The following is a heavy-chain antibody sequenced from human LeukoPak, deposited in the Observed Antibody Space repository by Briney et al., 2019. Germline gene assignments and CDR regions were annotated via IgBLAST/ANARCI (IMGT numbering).Heavy chain of an antibody. CDR2: ISGSGGST. CDR3: AKTKYYYDSRGYYYDY. CDR1: GFTFSSYA. J-gene: IGHJ4*02. V-gene: IGHV3-23*01. Sequence: GGSLRLSCAASGFTFSSYAMSWVRQAPGKGLEWVSAISGSGGSTYYADSVKGRFTISRDNSKNTLYLQMNSLRAEDTAVYYCAKTKYYYDSRGYYYDYWGQGTLVTVSS. D-gene: IGHD3-22*01.